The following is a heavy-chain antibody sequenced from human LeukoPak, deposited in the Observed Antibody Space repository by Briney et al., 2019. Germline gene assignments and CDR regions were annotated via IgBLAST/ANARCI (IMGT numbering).Heavy chain of an antibody. CDR2: IRSKANSYAT. J-gene: IGHJ4*02. Sequence: GGSLKLSCAASGYTFSGSAMHWVRQASGKGLEWVGRIRSKANSYATAYAASVKGRFTISRDDSKNTAYLQMNSLKTEDTAVYYCTLSSGWYGGDYWGQGTLVTVSS. D-gene: IGHD6-19*01. CDR1: GYTFSGSA. V-gene: IGHV3-73*01. CDR3: TLSSGWYGGDY.